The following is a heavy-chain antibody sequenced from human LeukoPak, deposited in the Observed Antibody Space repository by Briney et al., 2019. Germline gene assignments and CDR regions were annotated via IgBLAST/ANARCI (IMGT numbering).Heavy chain of an antibody. J-gene: IGHJ4*02. V-gene: IGHV4-34*01. Sequence: PSETLSLTCAVYGGSFSGYYWSWIRQPPGKGLEWIGEINHSGSTSYNPSPKSRVTISVDTSKNQFPLKLSSVTAADTAVYYCASYWGGYCSSTSCYREGFDYWGQGTLVTVSS. D-gene: IGHD2-2*01. CDR3: ASYWGGYCSSTSCYREGFDY. CDR1: GGSFSGYY. CDR2: INHSGST.